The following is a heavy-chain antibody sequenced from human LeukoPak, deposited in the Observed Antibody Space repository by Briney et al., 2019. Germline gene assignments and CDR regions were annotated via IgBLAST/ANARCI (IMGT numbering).Heavy chain of an antibody. J-gene: IGHJ4*02. CDR2: IYTSGTS. Sequence: SETLSLTCTVSGGSISSGSYDWYWIRQPAGKGLEWIGHIYTSGTSNYNPSLRSRVTISVDTSKNQFSLKLTSVTAADTAVYYCARGVVIAPQTFDYWGQGTLVTVSS. V-gene: IGHV4-61*09. CDR3: ARGVVIAPQTFDY. CDR1: GGSISSGSYD. D-gene: IGHD2-21*01.